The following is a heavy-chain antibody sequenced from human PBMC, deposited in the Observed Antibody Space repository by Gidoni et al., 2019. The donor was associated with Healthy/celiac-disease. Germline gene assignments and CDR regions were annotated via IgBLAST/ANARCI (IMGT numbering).Heavy chain of an antibody. V-gene: IGHV3-48*01. CDR2: ISSSSSTI. CDR3: ARAMGVLRYYYYGMDV. D-gene: IGHD1-26*01. Sequence: EVQLVESGGGLVQPGGSLRLSCAASGFTFSSYSMNWVRQAPGKGLEWVSYISSSSSTIYYADSVKGRFTISRDNAKNSLYLQMNSLRAEDTAVYYCARAMGVLRYYYYGMDVWGQGTTVTVSS. CDR1: GFTFSSYS. J-gene: IGHJ6*02.